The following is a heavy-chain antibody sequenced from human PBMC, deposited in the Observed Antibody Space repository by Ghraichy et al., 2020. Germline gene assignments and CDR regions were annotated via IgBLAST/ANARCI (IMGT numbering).Heavy chain of an antibody. CDR3: ATVGGGSTIDY. CDR1: GVSISSSSFY. Sequence: SETLSLTCTVSGVSISSSSFYWGWIRQPPGKGLEWIGSIYYGGSTYYNPSLKSRVTISVDTSKNQFSLKLSSVTAADTAVYYCATVGGGSTIDYWGQGTLVTVSS. CDR2: IYYGGST. V-gene: IGHV4-39*01. D-gene: IGHD1-26*01. J-gene: IGHJ4*02.